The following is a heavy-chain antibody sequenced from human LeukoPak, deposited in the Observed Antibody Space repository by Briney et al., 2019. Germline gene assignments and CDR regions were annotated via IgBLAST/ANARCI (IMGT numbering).Heavy chain of an antibody. CDR1: RFPFSSYW. Sequence: PGGSLRLSCVASRFPFSSYWMHWARQAPGKGLVWVSRINSDGSSTTYADSVKGRFTIARDNAKNTLYLQMNSLRPEDTAVYYCARDVDYHVTSECFDYWGQGTLVTVSS. CDR2: INSDGSST. CDR3: ARDVDYHVTSECFDY. V-gene: IGHV3-74*03. D-gene: IGHD3-22*01. J-gene: IGHJ4*02.